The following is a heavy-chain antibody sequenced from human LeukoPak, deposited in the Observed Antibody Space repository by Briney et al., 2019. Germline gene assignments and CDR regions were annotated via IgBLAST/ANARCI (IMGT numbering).Heavy chain of an antibody. CDR2: IYYSGST. CDR1: GGSISSCY. Sequence: SETLSLTCTVSGGSISSCYWSWIRQPPGKGLEWIGYIYYSGSTNYNPSLKSRVTISVDTSKNQFSLKLSSVTAADTAVYYCARVYRDSSSWYRFDPWGQGTLVTVSS. J-gene: IGHJ5*02. D-gene: IGHD6-13*01. V-gene: IGHV4-59*01. CDR3: ARVYRDSSSWYRFDP.